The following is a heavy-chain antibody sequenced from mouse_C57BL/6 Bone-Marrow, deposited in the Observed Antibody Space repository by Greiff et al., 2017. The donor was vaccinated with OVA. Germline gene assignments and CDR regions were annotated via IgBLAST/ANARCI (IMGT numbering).Heavy chain of an antibody. CDR2: IYPRSGNT. J-gene: IGHJ3*01. CDR3: ARRHYGVAY. Sequence: QVQLQQSGAELARPGASVKLSCKASGYTFTSYGISWVKQRTGQGLEWIGEIYPRSGNTYYNEKFKGKATLTADKSSSTAYMGLRSLTSEDSAVYFCARRHYGVAYWGQGTLVTVSA. V-gene: IGHV1-81*01. D-gene: IGHD1-2*01. CDR1: GYTFTSYG.